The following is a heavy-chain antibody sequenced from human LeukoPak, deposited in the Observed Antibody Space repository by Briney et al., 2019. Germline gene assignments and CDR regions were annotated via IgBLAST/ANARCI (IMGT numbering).Heavy chain of an antibody. V-gene: IGHV3-21*01. CDR2: ISSSSNYI. CDR1: GFTFSTYN. CDR3: ARDVGASAPDAFDI. J-gene: IGHJ3*02. D-gene: IGHD1-26*01. Sequence: GGSLRLSCAASGFTFSTYNMNWVRQAPGKGLEWVSSISSSSNYIYYADSVKGRFTISRDNAKNSLYLQMNSLRAEDTDVYCCARDVGASAPDAFDIWGQGTMVTVSS.